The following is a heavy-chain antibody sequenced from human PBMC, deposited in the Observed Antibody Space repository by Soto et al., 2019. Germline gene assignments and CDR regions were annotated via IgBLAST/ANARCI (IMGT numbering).Heavy chain of an antibody. J-gene: IGHJ4*02. V-gene: IGHV3-11*03. Sequence: GGSLRLSCVASGFDFSDFHISWVRQAPGKGLEWISYISSSLGHTDYAESVKGRFTIARDNAKSSVFLEMSDLRSDDTAVYYCAANWNFGLNFWGQGTLVTVS. CDR3: AANWNFGLNF. CDR2: ISSSLGHT. D-gene: IGHD1-1*01. CDR1: GFDFSDFH.